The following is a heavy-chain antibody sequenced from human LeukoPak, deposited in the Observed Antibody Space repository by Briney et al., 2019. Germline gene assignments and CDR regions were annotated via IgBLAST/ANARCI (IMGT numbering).Heavy chain of an antibody. J-gene: IGHJ4*02. CDR1: GFIFDDYG. CDR2: INWNGGST. D-gene: IGHD3-22*01. CDR3: AREGYYYDSSGYYYNLDY. Sequence: PGGSLRLSCVVSGFIFDDYGMSWVRQAPGKGLEWVSGINWNGGSTGYAESVKGRFTISRDNAKNSLYLQMNSLRAEDTAVYYCAREGYYYDSSGYYYNLDYWGQGTLVTVSS. V-gene: IGHV3-20*04.